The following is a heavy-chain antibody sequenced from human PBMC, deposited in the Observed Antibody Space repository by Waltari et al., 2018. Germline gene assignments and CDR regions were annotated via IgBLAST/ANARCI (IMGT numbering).Heavy chain of an antibody. CDR2: INPNSGGT. Sequence: QVQLVQSGAEVKKPGASVKVSCKASGYTFTGYYMHWVRQAPGQGLEWMGWINPNSGGTNYAQKFQSRVTMTRDTSISTAYMELSRLRSDDTAVYYCARERERELGMTTVTKRSAGNWFDPWGQGTLVTVSS. CDR1: GYTFTGYY. J-gene: IGHJ5*02. CDR3: ARERERELGMTTVTKRSAGNWFDP. V-gene: IGHV1-2*02. D-gene: IGHD4-17*01.